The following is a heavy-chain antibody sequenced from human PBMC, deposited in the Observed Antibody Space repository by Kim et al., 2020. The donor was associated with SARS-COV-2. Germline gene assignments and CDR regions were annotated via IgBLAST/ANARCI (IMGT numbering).Heavy chain of an antibody. V-gene: IGHV4-59*13. J-gene: IGHJ4*02. CDR2: IYYSGST. Sequence: SETLSLTCTVSGGSISSYYWSWIRQPPGKGLEWIGYIYYSGSTNYNPSLKSRVTISVDTSKNQFSLKLSSVTAADTAVYYCARGVPPPEYYFDYWGQGTLVTVSS. D-gene: IGHD2-2*01. CDR3: ARGVPPPEYYFDY. CDR1: GGSISSYY.